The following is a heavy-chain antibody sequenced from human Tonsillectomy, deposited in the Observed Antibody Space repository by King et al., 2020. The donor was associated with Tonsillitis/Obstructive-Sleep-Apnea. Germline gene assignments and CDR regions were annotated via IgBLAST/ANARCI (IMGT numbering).Heavy chain of an antibody. D-gene: IGHD1-7*01. J-gene: IGHJ6*03. CDR2: ISSDVTTK. CDR1: GFTFSSYG. V-gene: IGHV3-30*18. CDR3: AKASIIGTTPTYYYMDV. Sequence: VQLVESGGGVVQPGRSLRLSCAASGFTFSSYGMHWVRQAQGKGLEWVSVISSDVTTKYYADSVKGRFTISRDNSKNTLYLLMNSLRLEDTAVYYCAKASIIGTTPTYYYMDVWGKGTTVTVSS.